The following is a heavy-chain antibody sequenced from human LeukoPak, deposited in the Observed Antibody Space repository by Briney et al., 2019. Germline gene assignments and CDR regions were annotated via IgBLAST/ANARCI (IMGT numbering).Heavy chain of an antibody. D-gene: IGHD5-12*01. V-gene: IGHV3-48*01. CDR3: ARDLTWLRLHYLDY. J-gene: IGHJ4*02. CDR2: ISSSSTI. Sequence: GGSLRLSCAASGFTFSSYSMNWVRQAPGKGLEWVSYISSSSTIYYADSVKGRFTISRDNAKNSLYLQMNSLRAEDTAVYYCARDLTWLRLHYLDYWGQGTLVTVSS. CDR1: GFTFSSYS.